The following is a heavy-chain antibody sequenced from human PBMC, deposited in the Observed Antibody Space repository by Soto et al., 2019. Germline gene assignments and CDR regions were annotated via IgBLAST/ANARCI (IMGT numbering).Heavy chain of an antibody. CDR2: ISGSGGST. V-gene: IGHV3-23*01. CDR3: AKDPLTTTVTTHYFDY. Sequence: GSLRLSCAASGFTFSSYAMSWVRQAPGKGLEWVSAISGSGGSTYYADSVKGRFTISRDNSKNTLYLQMNSLRAEDTAIYYCAKDPLTTTVTTHYFDYWGQGTLVTVSS. CDR1: GFTFSSYA. D-gene: IGHD4-17*01. J-gene: IGHJ4*02.